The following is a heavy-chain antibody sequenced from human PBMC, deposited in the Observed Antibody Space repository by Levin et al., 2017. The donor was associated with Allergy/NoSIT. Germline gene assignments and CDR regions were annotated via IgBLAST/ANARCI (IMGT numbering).Heavy chain of an antibody. CDR2: ISGSSSHI. CDR1: GFTFSSYA. Sequence: PGGSLRLSCAASGFTFSSYAMIWVRQAPGKGLEWISYISGSSSHIYYADSVRGRFTVSRDNAKNSLSLQMNSLRDDDTAVYYCARDLGNSGWCFDYWGQGTLVTVSS. J-gene: IGHJ4*02. D-gene: IGHD6-13*01. CDR3: ARDLGNSGWCFDY. V-gene: IGHV3-48*02.